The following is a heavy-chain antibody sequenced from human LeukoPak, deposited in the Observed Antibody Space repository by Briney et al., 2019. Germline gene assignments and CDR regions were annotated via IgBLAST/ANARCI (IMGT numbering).Heavy chain of an antibody. CDR2: IYHSGST. CDR1: GGSISTYY. V-gene: IGHV4-59*01. D-gene: IGHD6-13*01. CDR3: ARGMAAAV. Sequence: SETLSLTCTVSGGSISTYYWNWIRQPPGKGLEWIGYIYHSGSTNYNPSLKSRVTISLDTSKNQFSLRLSSVTAADTAVYYCARGMAAAVWGQGTLVTVSS. J-gene: IGHJ4*02.